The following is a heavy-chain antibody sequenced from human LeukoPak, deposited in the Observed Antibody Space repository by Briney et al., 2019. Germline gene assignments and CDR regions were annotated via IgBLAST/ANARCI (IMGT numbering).Heavy chain of an antibody. J-gene: IGHJ4*02. CDR3: ARDPYLTGTTDY. Sequence: GASVKVSCKASGYTFTGYYMHWVRQAPGQGLEWMGWINPNSGGTNYAQKFQGRVTMTRDTSISTAYMELSRLRSDDTAVHYCARDPYLTGTTDYWGQGTLVTVSS. V-gene: IGHV1-2*02. CDR2: INPNSGGT. D-gene: IGHD1-7*01. CDR1: GYTFTGYY.